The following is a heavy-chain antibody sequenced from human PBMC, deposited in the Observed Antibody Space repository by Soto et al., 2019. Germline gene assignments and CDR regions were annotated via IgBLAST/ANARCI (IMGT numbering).Heavy chain of an antibody. J-gene: IGHJ5*02. V-gene: IGHV3-23*01. CDR1: GFTFSSYA. D-gene: IGHD3-9*01. CDR3: AKDPLTSRSRYFDWLFFSNWFDP. Sequence: GGSLRLSCAASGFTFSSYAMSWVRQAPGKGLEWVSAISGSGGSTYYADSVKGRFTISRDNSKNTLYLQMNSLRAEDTAVYYCAKDPLTSRSRYFDWLFFSNWFDPWGQGTLVTVSS. CDR2: ISGSGGST.